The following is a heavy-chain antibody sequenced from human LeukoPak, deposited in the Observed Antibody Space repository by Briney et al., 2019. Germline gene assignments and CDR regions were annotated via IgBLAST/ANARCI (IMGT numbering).Heavy chain of an antibody. CDR1: GGAISSYY. CDR3: ATSDLDY. J-gene: IGHJ4*02. Sequence: PSETLSLTCTVSGGAISSYYWSWIRQPPGKGLEWIGSIYYSGSTYYNPSLKSRVTISVDTSKNQFSLKLSSVTAADTAVYYCATSDLDYWGQGTLVTVSS. CDR2: IYYSGST. V-gene: IGHV4-59*05.